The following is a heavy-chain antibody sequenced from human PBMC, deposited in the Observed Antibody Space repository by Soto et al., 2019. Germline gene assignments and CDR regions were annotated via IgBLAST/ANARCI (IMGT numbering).Heavy chain of an antibody. D-gene: IGHD2-8*01. CDR1: GFTFSSYA. CDR2: ISYDGSNK. CDR3: ARSSAIGLMVYAIDY. V-gene: IGHV3-30*04. J-gene: IGHJ4*02. Sequence: GGSLRLSCAASGFTFSSYAMHWVRQAPGKGLEWVAVISYDGSNKYYADSVKGRFTISRDNSKNTLYLQMNSLRAEDTAVYYCARSSAIGLMVYAIDYWGQGTLVTVSS.